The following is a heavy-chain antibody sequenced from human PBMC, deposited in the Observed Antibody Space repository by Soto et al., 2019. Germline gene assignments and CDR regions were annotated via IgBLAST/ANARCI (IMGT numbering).Heavy chain of an antibody. Sequence: EVQLVESGGGLVQPGGSLRLSCAATGFTFRSYSMNWVRQAPGKGLEGVSYISSSSSTIYYVDSVEGRFTISRDNAKNSLYLQMNSLRDEDTAVYYCAREGGSLNWFDPWGQGTLVTVSS. CDR3: AREGGSLNWFDP. CDR2: ISSSSSTI. V-gene: IGHV3-48*02. CDR1: GFTFRSYS. D-gene: IGHD1-26*01. J-gene: IGHJ5*02.